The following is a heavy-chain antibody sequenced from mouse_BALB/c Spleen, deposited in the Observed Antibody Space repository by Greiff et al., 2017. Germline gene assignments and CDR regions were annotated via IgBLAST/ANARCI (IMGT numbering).Heavy chain of an antibody. CDR1: GFTFSSYA. CDR2: ISSGGST. J-gene: IGHJ3*01. Sequence: EVMLVESGGGLVKPGGSLKLSCAASGFTFSSYAMSWVRQTPEKRLEWVASISSGGSTYYPDSVKGRFTISRDNARNILYLQMSSLRSEDTAMYYCARGRYDYDEAWFAYWGQGTLVTVSA. CDR3: ARGRYDYDEAWFAY. D-gene: IGHD2-4*01. V-gene: IGHV5-6-5*01.